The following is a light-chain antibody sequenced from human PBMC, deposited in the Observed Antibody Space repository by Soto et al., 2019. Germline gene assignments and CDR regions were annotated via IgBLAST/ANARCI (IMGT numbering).Light chain of an antibody. CDR2: DAS. CDR3: QQRSNWLSIT. V-gene: IGKV3-11*01. CDR1: QSVSSY. Sequence: EIVLTQSPATLSLSPGERATLSCRASQSVSSYLAWYQQKPGQATRLLIYDASNRATGIPARFSGSGSGTDSTLTISSLEPEDFAVYYCQQRSNWLSITLGQGTRLEIK. J-gene: IGKJ5*01.